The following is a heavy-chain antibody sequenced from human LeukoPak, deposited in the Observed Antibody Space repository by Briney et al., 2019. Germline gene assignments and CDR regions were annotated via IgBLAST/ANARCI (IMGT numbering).Heavy chain of an antibody. CDR3: ARYSPXRPNSFDI. J-gene: IGHJ3*02. D-gene: IGHD2-21*01. Sequence: GASVKVSCKASGYTFTNYDIKWVRQAPGQGLEWMGWMNANNGKTGYAQKFQGRVTVTRDTSIDTAYMELSRLRFEDTAIYYCARYSPXRPNSFDIWGQGTVVTVS. CDR2: MNANNGKT. CDR1: GYTFTNYD. V-gene: IGHV1-8*01.